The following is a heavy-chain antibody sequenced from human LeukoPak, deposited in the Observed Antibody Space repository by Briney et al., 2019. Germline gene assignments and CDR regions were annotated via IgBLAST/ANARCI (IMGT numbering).Heavy chain of an antibody. CDR3: AERGSYGYYFDY. CDR1: GGTFSSYA. V-gene: IGHV1-69*13. Sequence: ASVKVSCKASGGTFSSYAISWVRQAPGQGLEWMGGIIPIFGTANYAQKFQGRVTITADESTSTAYMELSSLRSEDTAVYYCAERGSYGYYFDYWGQGTLATVSS. CDR2: IIPIFGTA. D-gene: IGHD1-26*01. J-gene: IGHJ4*02.